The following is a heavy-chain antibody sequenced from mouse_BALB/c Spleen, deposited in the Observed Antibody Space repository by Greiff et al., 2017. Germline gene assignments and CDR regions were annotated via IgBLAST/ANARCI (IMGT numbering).Heavy chain of an antibody. CDR3: TRRIYYDYGYYAMDY. D-gene: IGHD2-4*01. Sequence: VQLQQSGAELVKPGASVKLSCKASGYTFTSYYMYWVKQRPGQGLEWIGGINPSNGGTNFNEKFKSKATLTVDKSSSTAYMQLSSLTSEDSAVYYCTRRIYYDYGYYAMDYWGQGTSVTVSS. CDR2: INPSNGGT. CDR1: GYTFTSYY. V-gene: IGHV1S81*02. J-gene: IGHJ4*01.